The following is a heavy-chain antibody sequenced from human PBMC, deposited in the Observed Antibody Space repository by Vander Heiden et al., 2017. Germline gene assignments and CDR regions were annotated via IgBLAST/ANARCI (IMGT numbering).Heavy chain of an antibody. CDR3: ARDGGGLELRGYYYYGMDV. D-gene: IGHD1-26*01. CDR2: ISSSGSTI. Sequence: EVQLVASGGGLVQPGGSLRLSCAASGFPFSSYEMNWVRQAPGKGLEWVSYISSSGSTIYYADSVKGRFTISRDNAKNSLYLQMNSLRAEDTAVYYCARDGGGLELRGYYYYGMDVWGQGTTVTVSS. CDR1: GFPFSSYE. V-gene: IGHV3-48*03. J-gene: IGHJ6*02.